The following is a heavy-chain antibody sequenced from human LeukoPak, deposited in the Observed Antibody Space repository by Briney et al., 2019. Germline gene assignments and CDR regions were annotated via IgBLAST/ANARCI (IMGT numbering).Heavy chain of an antibody. D-gene: IGHD2-8*01. V-gene: IGHV3-23*01. CDR2: ISDSGDYT. Sequence: GGSLRLSCAGSGFTFSSYAMSWVRQAPGQGLEWVSVISDSGDYTSYADSVRGRFTISRDNSRNTLYLQMISLRPEDTAVYYCAKDTSIGKYCTNGICSPFDYWGQGTLVTVSS. CDR1: GFTFSSYA. CDR3: AKDTSIGKYCTNGICSPFDY. J-gene: IGHJ4*02.